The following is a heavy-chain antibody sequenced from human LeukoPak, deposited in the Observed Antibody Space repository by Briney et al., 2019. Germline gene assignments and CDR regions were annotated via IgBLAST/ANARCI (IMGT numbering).Heavy chain of an antibody. Sequence: GASVKVSCKASGYTFTSYDINWVRQATGQGLEWMGWMNPNSGNTGYAQKFQGRVTITRNTSISTAYMELSSLRSEDTAVYYCARGTLLRDTIFGVVNSFDYWGQGTLVTVSS. CDR2: MNPNSGNT. CDR3: ARGTLLRDTIFGVVNSFDY. D-gene: IGHD3-3*01. V-gene: IGHV1-8*03. CDR1: GYTFTSYD. J-gene: IGHJ4*02.